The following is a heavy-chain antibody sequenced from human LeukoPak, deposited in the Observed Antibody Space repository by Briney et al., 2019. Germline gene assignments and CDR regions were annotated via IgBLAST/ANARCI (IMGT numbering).Heavy chain of an antibody. J-gene: IGHJ5*02. Sequence: SVKVSCKASGYTFTSYGISWVRQAPGQGLEWMGGIIPIFGTANYAQKFQGRVTITADESTSTAYMELSSLRSEDTAVYYCARVSPSGYCSSTSCYGWFDPWGQGTLVTVSS. CDR3: ARVSPSGYCSSTSCYGWFDP. V-gene: IGHV1-69*13. CDR1: GYTFTSYG. CDR2: IIPIFGTA. D-gene: IGHD2-2*01.